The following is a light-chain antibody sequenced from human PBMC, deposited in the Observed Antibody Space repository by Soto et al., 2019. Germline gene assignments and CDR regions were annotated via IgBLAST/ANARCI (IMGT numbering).Light chain of an antibody. CDR3: QQRSEWPLT. V-gene: IGKV3-11*01. CDR1: QSISSY. Sequence: EIVLTQSPATLSLSPGERATLSCRASQSISSYLGWYQQKPGQAPRLLIYDASNGATGIPVRFSGSGSGTDFTLTISSLEPEDFAVYYCQQRSEWPLTFGGGTRVEIK. J-gene: IGKJ4*01. CDR2: DAS.